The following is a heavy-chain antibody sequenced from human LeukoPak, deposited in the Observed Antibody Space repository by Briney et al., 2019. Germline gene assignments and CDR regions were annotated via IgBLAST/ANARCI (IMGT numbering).Heavy chain of an antibody. D-gene: IGHD6-13*01. V-gene: IGHV3-21*01. CDR3: SWSRDY. CDR1: GFNFMQYG. CDR2: IDSNSNFM. Sequence: GGSLRLSCVGSGFNFMQYGMMWVRQAPGKGLEWVSLIDSNSNFMNYADSVKGRFTISRDNAKKSLYLQMNSLRAEDTAVYFHSWSRDYWGQGTLVTVSS. J-gene: IGHJ4*02.